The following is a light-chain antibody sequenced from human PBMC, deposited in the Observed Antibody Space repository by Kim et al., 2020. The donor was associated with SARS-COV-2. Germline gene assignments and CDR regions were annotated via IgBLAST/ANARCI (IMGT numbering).Light chain of an antibody. V-gene: IGLV3-1*01. CDR2: QDS. Sequence: VPPAQTSIITWVGDKVGEKNACGDRQKRGQSPVVVNYQDSRQPSGIHERFSGSNSGNTATLTISGTQAMDEADYYCQAWDSSTVVFGGGTQLTVL. J-gene: IGLJ2*01. CDR3: QAWDSSTVV. CDR1: KVGEKN.